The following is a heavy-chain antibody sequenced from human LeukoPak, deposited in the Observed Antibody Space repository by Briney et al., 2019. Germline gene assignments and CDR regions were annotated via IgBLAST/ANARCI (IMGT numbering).Heavy chain of an antibody. CDR1: GFTFNIYW. Sequence: GGSLRLSCAASGFTFNIYWMTWVREAPGQGLESLTYINGDGSDKYYVDSVKGRFTVYRDNAKNSLYLQMNSLRAEDTAVYYCARDAGYGGNSDYWGQGTLVTVSS. D-gene: IGHD4-23*01. CDR2: INGDGSDK. CDR3: ARDAGYGGNSDY. V-gene: IGHV3-7*01. J-gene: IGHJ4*02.